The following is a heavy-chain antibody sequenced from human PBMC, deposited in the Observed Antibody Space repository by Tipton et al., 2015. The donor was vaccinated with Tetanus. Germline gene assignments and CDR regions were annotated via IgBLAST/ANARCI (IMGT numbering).Heavy chain of an antibody. J-gene: IGHJ4*02. CDR2: IFRTGST. CDR1: GGSISTGGYS. Sequence: LRLSCTVSGGSISTGGYSWRWIRQPPGKGLECIGYIFRTGSTTYNPSLKSRVSISVDTSKNQFSLNLNPVTAADTAVYYCARGRNWGTDYWGQGILVTVSS. CDR3: ARGRNWGTDY. D-gene: IGHD7-27*01. V-gene: IGHV4-30-2*01.